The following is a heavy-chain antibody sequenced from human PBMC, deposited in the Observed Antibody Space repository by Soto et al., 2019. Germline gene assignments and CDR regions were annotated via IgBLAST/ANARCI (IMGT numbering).Heavy chain of an antibody. Sequence: ASVKVSCKASGYSFTSYGISGVRQAAGQGREWMGCISPYNDDTKYAQEVQGRFTMTTDTSTSTAYMELRDLRSDDTAVYYCARDPVGVLAPSARTWFDPWG. CDR2: ISPYNDDT. CDR3: ARDPVGVLAPSARTWFDP. J-gene: IGHJ5*02. D-gene: IGHD6-13*01. CDR1: GYSFTSYG. V-gene: IGHV1-18*01.